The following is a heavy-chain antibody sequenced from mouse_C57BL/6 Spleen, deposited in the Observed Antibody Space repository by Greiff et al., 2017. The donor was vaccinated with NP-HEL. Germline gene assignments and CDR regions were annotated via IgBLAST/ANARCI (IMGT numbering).Heavy chain of an antibody. J-gene: IGHJ1*03. CDR2: FHPYNDDT. Sequence: VQLQQSGAELVKPGASVKMSCKASGYTFTTYPIEWMKQNHGKSLEWIGNFHPYNDDTKYNEKFKGKATLTVEKSSSTVYLELSRLTSDDSAVYYCARRGGDYGSSYWYFDVWGTGTTVTVSS. D-gene: IGHD1-1*01. CDR3: ARRGGDYGSSYWYFDV. CDR1: GYTFTTYP. V-gene: IGHV1-47*01.